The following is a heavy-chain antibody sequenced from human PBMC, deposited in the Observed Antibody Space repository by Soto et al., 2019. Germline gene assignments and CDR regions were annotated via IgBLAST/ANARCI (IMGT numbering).Heavy chain of an antibody. V-gene: IGHV3-7*05. D-gene: IGHD3-16*02. CDR2: IRGDGGVE. J-gene: IGHJ3*02. CDR1: GFTFSYYW. Sequence: DVQVMESGGGLVQPGESLRLSCAASGFTFSYYWMTWVRQAPGKGLEWGANIRGDGGVEHYLDSVKGRFSVSRDNAKDSLYLQMNSLRIEDTAVYYCARDATYRDSNFYYDVFDIWGQGTMVTVSS. CDR3: ARDATYRDSNFYYDVFDI.